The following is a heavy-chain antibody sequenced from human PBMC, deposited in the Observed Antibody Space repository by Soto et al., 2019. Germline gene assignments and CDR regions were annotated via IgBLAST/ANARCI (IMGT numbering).Heavy chain of an antibody. Sequence: HPGGSLRLSCAASGFGFDAYGIHWVRRAPGKGLEWVAVITYDGSHQYYRDSVKGRFTISRDNVRKTMFLQMDNLQPEDTAMYFCARGSQYNYGPLAYFDYWGQGTLVTVSS. CDR3: ARGSQYNYGPLAYFDY. J-gene: IGHJ4*02. CDR1: GFGFDAYG. CDR2: ITYDGSHQ. D-gene: IGHD5-18*01. V-gene: IGHV3-30*03.